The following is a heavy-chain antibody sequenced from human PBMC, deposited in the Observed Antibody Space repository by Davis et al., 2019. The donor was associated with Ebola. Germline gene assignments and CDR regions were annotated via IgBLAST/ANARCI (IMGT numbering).Heavy chain of an antibody. D-gene: IGHD3-3*01. J-gene: IGHJ4*02. CDR3: ARGRDYDFWSGLDY. CDR2: ISAYNGNT. Sequence: AASVKVSCKASGYTFTSYGISWVRQAPGQGLEWMGWISAYNGNTNYAQKLQGRVTMTTDTSTSTAYMELSRLRSDDTAVYYCARGRDYDFWSGLDYWGQGTLVTVSS. V-gene: IGHV1-18*01. CDR1: GYTFTSYG.